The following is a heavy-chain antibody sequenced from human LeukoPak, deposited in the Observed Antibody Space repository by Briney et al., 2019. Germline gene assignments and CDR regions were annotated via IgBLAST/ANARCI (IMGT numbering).Heavy chain of an antibody. Sequence: VASVKVSCKASGGTFCSYAISWVRQAPGQGLEWMGGFDPEDGETIYAQKFQGRVTMTEDTSTDTAYMELSSLRSEDTAVYYCAISARDGSPPDYRGQGTLVTVSS. D-gene: IGHD5-24*01. CDR3: AISARDGSPPDY. CDR2: FDPEDGET. V-gene: IGHV1-24*01. CDR1: GGTFCSYA. J-gene: IGHJ4*02.